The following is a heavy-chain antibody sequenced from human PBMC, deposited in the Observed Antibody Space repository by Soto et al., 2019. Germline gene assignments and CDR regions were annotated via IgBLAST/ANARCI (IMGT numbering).Heavy chain of an antibody. CDR3: ARLEGLATISYYFDF. J-gene: IGHJ4*02. CDR1: GESVSSSYYY. CDR2: IFYSGST. D-gene: IGHD3-9*01. V-gene: IGHV4-39*01. Sequence: SETLSLTCTFSGESVSSSYYYLGWIRQHPGKGLEWIGSIFYSGSTYYNPSLKSRVTISVDTSKNQFSLKLSSVTAADTAVYFCARLEGLATISYYFDFWGQGALVTVSS.